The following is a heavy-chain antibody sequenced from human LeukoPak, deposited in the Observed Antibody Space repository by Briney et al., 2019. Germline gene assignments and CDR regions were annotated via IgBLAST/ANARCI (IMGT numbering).Heavy chain of an antibody. CDR3: ASIYESGTYPRGPDY. CDR1: GFTFSRFY. CDR2: INQDGSGK. D-gene: IGHD3-22*01. V-gene: IGHV3-7*01. J-gene: IGHJ4*02. Sequence: PGGSLRLSCAASGFTFSRFYMSWFRQAPGKGLEWVANINQDGSGKYYVDSVKGRFTVSRDNAEKSLYLQMNSLRPEDTPTYYCASIYESGTYPRGPDYWSQGTLVPVSS.